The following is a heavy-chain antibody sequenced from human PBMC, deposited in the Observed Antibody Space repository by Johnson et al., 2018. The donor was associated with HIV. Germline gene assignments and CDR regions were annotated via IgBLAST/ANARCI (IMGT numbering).Heavy chain of an antibody. D-gene: IGHD3-3*01. Sequence: QVQLVESGGGVVQPGGSLRLSCAASGFTFSSYDIHWVRQAPGNGPEWVALIRYDGSNKYYADSVKGRFTISRDNSKNTLYLQMNSLRAEDTAVYYCARDLYDFWSASPGSDAFDIWGQGTMVTVSS. CDR3: ARDLYDFWSASPGSDAFDI. CDR1: GFTFSSYD. J-gene: IGHJ3*02. V-gene: IGHV3-30*02. CDR2: IRYDGSNK.